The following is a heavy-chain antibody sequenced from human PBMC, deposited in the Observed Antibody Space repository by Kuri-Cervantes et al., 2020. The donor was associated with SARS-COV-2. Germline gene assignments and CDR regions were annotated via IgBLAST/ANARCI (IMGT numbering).Heavy chain of an antibody. D-gene: IGHD3-3*01. CDR3: ARDLDDFWSGNEFMDV. Sequence: GESLKISCAASGFTFSSYGMHWVRQAPGKGLEWVAVIWYDGSNKYYADSVKGRFTISRDNSKNTPYLQMNSLRAEDTAVYYCARDLDDFWSGNEFMDVWGKGTTVTVSS. CDR2: IWYDGSNK. V-gene: IGHV3-33*01. CDR1: GFTFSSYG. J-gene: IGHJ6*03.